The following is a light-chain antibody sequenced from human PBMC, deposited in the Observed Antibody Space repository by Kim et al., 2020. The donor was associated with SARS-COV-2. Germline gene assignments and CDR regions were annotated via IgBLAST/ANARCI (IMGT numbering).Light chain of an antibody. CDR1: QSISNW. Sequence: DIQMTQSPSTLSASVGDRVTITCRASQSISNWLAWYQQRPGKAPKLLIYEASSLESGVPSRFSGSGSGTEFTLTISSLQPDDFATYYCQQYNSYSQTFGQGTKVDIK. J-gene: IGKJ1*01. V-gene: IGKV1-5*03. CDR3: QQYNSYSQT. CDR2: EAS.